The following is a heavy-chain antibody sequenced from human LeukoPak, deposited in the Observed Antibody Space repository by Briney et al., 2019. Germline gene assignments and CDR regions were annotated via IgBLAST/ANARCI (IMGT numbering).Heavy chain of an antibody. V-gene: IGHV1-2*02. CDR2: IDPNSGDT. Sequence: ASVKVSCKASGYTFTVYYLHWVRQAPGQGLDWMGWIDPNSGDTNYAQDFQGRVTMTRDTSISTAYMELSRLRSDGTAVYYCARGDIVIGPTTMRPEYCFDYWGQGTLVTVSS. J-gene: IGHJ4*02. CDR1: GYTFTVYY. D-gene: IGHD2-2*01. CDR3: ARGDIVIGPTTMRPEYCFDY.